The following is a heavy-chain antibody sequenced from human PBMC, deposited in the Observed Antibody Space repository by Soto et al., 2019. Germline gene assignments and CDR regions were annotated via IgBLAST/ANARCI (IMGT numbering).Heavy chain of an antibody. CDR1: GDSITTYKW. D-gene: IGHD7-27*01. Sequence: SETLSLTCGVSGDSITTYKWWTCVRQTPGRGLEWIGEIYDSGNTRYNPSLRSRVTISKDTSKNQLSLKLNSVTVADTAVYYCATCQLGEYYYAMDMWGQGTTVTVSS. CDR3: ATCQLGEYYYAMDM. V-gene: IGHV4-4*02. J-gene: IGHJ6*02. CDR2: IYDSGNT.